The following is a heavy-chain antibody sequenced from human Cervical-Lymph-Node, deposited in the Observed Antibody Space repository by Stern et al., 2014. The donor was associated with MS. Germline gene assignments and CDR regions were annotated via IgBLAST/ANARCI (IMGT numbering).Heavy chain of an antibody. CDR3: ARGRGGNYRYYFDY. V-gene: IGHV3-21*01. Sequence: EVQLVESGGGLVKPGGSLRLSCAASGFTFSAYSMNWVRQAPGKGLEWVASIRSGVSYIYYADSRKGRFTISRDNANNSLYLQMNSLRAEDTAVYYCARGRGGNYRYYFDYWGQGTLVTVSS. J-gene: IGHJ4*02. CDR1: GFTFSAYS. D-gene: IGHD4-23*01. CDR2: IRSGVSYI.